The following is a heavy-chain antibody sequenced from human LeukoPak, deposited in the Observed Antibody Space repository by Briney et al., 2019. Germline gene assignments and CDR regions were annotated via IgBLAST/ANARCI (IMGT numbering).Heavy chain of an antibody. CDR2: IYHSGST. D-gene: IGHD3-22*01. J-gene: IGHJ2*01. CDR3: ARGGLGYYDSSGYPYWYFDL. Sequence: SETLSLTCTVSGGSISSYYWSWIRQPPGKGLEWIGYIYHSGSTYYNPSLKSRVTISVDRSKNQFSLKLSSVTAADTAVYYCARGGLGYYDSSGYPYWYFDLWGRGTLVTVSS. V-gene: IGHV4-59*12. CDR1: GGSISSYY.